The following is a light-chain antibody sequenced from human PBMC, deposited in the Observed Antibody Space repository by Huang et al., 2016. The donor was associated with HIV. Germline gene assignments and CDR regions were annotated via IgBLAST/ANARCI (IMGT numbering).Light chain of an antibody. V-gene: IGKV1-NL1*01. CDR3: QQYYSTPT. J-gene: IGKJ1*01. CDR2: ATS. Sequence: DIQMTQSPSSLSPSVGDRVTITCRASQDIINSLAWYQQKPGKAPKLLIHATSRMESGGPSRFSGSGSGTDYTLTISSLQPEDFATYYGQQYYSTPTFGQGTKVESK. CDR1: QDIINS.